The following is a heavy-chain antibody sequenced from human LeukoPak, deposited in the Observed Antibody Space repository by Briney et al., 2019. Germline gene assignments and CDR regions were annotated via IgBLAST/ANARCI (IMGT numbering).Heavy chain of an antibody. V-gene: IGHV3-21*01. CDR3: ARDPNLTGYRRLPEGFDY. D-gene: IGHD3-9*01. Sequence: GGSLRLSCAASGFTFSSYSMNWVRQAPGKGLEWVSSISSSSSYIYYADSVKGRFTISRDNAKNSLYLQMNSLRAEDTAAYYCARDPNLTGYRRLPEGFDYWGQGTLVTVSS. J-gene: IGHJ4*02. CDR1: GFTFSSYS. CDR2: ISSSSSYI.